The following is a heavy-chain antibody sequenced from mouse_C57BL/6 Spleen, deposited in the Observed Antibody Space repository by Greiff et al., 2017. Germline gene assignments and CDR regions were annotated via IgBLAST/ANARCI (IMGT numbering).Heavy chain of an antibody. D-gene: IGHD1-1*01. CDR1: GYTFTSYG. J-gene: IGHJ2*01. CDR2: IYPRSGNT. V-gene: IGHV1-81*01. CDR3: ARDYGEVYYFDY. Sequence: VQLQQSGAELARPGASVKLSCKASGYTFTSYGISWVKQRTGQGLEWIGEIYPRSGNTYYKEKFKGKATQTADKSSSTAYMELRSLTSEDAAVYFCARDYGEVYYFDYWGQGTTLTVSS.